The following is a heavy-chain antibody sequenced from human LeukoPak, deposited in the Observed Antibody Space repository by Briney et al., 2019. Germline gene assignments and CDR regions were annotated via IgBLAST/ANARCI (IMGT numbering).Heavy chain of an antibody. CDR2: ISAYNGNT. CDR3: ARPRSGGYNYGDYCCYGMDV. J-gene: IGHJ6*02. D-gene: IGHD5-24*01. V-gene: IGHV1-18*01. Sequence: WASVKVSCKASGYTFTSYGISWVRQAPGQGLEWMGWISAYNGNTNYAQKLQGRVTMTTDTSTSTAYMELRSLRSDDTAVYYCARPRSGGYNYGDYCCYGMDVWGQGTTVTVSS. CDR1: GYTFTSYG.